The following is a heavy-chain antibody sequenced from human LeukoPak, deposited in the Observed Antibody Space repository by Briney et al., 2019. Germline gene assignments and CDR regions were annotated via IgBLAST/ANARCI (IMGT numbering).Heavy chain of an antibody. CDR3: ARHGAAAGPFFYYYYMDV. D-gene: IGHD6-13*01. J-gene: IGHJ6*03. CDR2: FYYSGGT. CDR1: GGSITSRSDY. V-gene: IGHV4-39*01. Sequence: SETLSLTCNVSGGSITSRSDYWGWICQPPGKGLEWIGSFYYSGGTFYNPSLKSRVTIPVDTSKNQFSLNLSSVTAADTAVYYCARHGAAAGPFFYYYYMDVWGKGTTVTVS.